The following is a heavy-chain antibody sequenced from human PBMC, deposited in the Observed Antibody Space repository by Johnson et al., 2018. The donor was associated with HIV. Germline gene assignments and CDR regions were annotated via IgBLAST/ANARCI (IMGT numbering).Heavy chain of an antibody. J-gene: IGHJ3*02. V-gene: IGHV3-30*04. D-gene: IGHD3-22*01. CDR1: GFTFSSYA. Sequence: QVQLVESGGGVVQPGRSLRLSCAASGFTFSSYAMHLVRQAPGKGLEWVAVISYDGSNKYYADSVKGRFTISRDNSKNTLYLQMNSLRAEDTAVYYCARSSSGLDAFDIWGQGTMVTVSS. CDR3: ARSSSGLDAFDI. CDR2: ISYDGSNK.